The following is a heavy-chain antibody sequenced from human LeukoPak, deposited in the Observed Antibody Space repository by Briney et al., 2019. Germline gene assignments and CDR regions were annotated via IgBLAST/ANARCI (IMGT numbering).Heavy chain of an antibody. CDR3: ARYYYYDSSGPIGY. D-gene: IGHD3-22*01. V-gene: IGHV3-11*01. Sequence: PGGSLRLSCAASGFTFSDYYMSWIRQAPGKGLAWVLYISSSGSTIYYADSVKGRFTISRDNAKNSLYLQMNSLRAEDTAIYYCARYYYYDSSGPIGYWGQGTLVTVSS. J-gene: IGHJ4*02. CDR2: ISSSGSTI. CDR1: GFTFSDYY.